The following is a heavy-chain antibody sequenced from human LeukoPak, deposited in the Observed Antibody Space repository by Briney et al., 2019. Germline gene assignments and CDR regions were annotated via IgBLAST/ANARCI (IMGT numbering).Heavy chain of an antibody. Sequence: PGGSLRLSCAAAGFTFDNYAMHWVRQAPGKGLEWVSLISGDGGTAYYTDSVKGRFTISRDDSKNSLYLQMNSLRTEDTALYYCAKDEASHYDLSGYYLPHYSGQGTLVTVSS. CDR1: GFTFDNYA. V-gene: IGHV3-43*02. J-gene: IGHJ4*02. CDR2: ISGDGGTA. CDR3: AKDEASHYDLSGYYLPHY. D-gene: IGHD3-22*01.